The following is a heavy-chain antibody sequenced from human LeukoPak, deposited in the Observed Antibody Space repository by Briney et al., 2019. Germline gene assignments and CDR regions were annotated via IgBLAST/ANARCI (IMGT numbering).Heavy chain of an antibody. V-gene: IGHV1-69*04. CDR2: IIPILGIA. CDR1: GYTFTSYG. CDR3: ARDLLVVGPTPCSFDS. Sequence: SVKVSCKASGYTFTSYGISWVRQAPGQGLEWMGRIIPILGIANYAQKFQGRVTITTDESTSTAYMELSSLRSEDTAVYYSARDLLVVGPTPCSFDSRGQGPLVTVS. J-gene: IGHJ4*02. D-gene: IGHD1-26*01.